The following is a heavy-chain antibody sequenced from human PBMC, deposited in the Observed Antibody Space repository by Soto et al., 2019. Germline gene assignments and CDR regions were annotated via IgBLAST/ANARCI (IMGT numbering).Heavy chain of an antibody. CDR3: ARGAQNRTYQL. CDR2: INHGGNT. J-gene: IGHJ1*01. Sequence: SETLSLTCAVYGGPFSGFYWTWIRQPPGKGLEWIGEINHGGNTNYNPSLKSRVTISADTSKNQFSLKMSSVTAADTAVYFCARGAQNRTYQLWGPGTLVTVSS. D-gene: IGHD1-1*01. V-gene: IGHV4-34*01. CDR1: GGPFSGFY.